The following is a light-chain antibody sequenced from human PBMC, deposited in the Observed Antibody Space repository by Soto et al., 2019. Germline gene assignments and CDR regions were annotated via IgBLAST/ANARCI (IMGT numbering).Light chain of an antibody. Sequence: DIQLTQSPSFLSASVGDRVTITCRASQGVSSYLAWYQQKPGKAPNLLIYAASTLQGGVPSRFSDSGSGTEFTLTISSLQPEDFATYFCQQLDSYPHTFGQGTKLEIK. CDR2: AAS. V-gene: IGKV1-9*01. CDR1: QGVSSY. J-gene: IGKJ2*01. CDR3: QQLDSYPHT.